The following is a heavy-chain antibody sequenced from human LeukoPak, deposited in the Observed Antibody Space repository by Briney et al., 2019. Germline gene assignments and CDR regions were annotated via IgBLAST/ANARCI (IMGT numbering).Heavy chain of an antibody. V-gene: IGHV3-23*01. Sequence: PGGSLRLSCVASGVTLSNYAMSWARQAPGKGLEWVSGISASGGTTYYADSVKGRFTISRDNSKGTLYLQMNSLRAEDTTVYYCAKQSDDFWSGYSVPPGYGMDVWGQGTTVTVSS. CDR3: AKQSDDFWSGYSVPPGYGMDV. CDR2: ISASGGTT. CDR1: GVTLSNYA. J-gene: IGHJ6*02. D-gene: IGHD3-3*01.